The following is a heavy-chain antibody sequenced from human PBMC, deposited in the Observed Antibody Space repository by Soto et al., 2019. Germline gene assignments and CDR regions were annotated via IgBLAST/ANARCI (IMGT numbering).Heavy chain of an antibody. V-gene: IGHV4-30-4*01. CDR1: GGSISSGDYY. J-gene: IGHJ4*02. CDR3: ASPASDYYGSGSFYY. D-gene: IGHD3-10*01. CDR2: IYYSGST. Sequence: TLSLTCTVSGGSISSGDYYWSWIRQPPGKGLEWIGFIYYSGSTYYNPSLKSRVTISVDTSKNQFSLKLSSVTAADTAVYYCASPASDYYGSGSFYYWGQGTLVTVSS.